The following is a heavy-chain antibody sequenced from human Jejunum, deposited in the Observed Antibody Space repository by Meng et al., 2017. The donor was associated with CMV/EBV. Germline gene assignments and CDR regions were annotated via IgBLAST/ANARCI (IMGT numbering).Heavy chain of an antibody. CDR3: AKGYGNSFEY. D-gene: IGHD3-16*01. CDR2: IITSGST. CDR1: CGSFTPYY. Sequence: QVLLNDPGPGGVKPFETLSLACTVSCGSFTPYYWSWIRQRAGKGLEWIGRIITSGSTNYNPSLRSRVIMSVDTSKNQFFLKLRSVTAADTAVYFCAKGYGNSFEYWGQGSLVTVSS. V-gene: IGHV4-4*07. J-gene: IGHJ4*02.